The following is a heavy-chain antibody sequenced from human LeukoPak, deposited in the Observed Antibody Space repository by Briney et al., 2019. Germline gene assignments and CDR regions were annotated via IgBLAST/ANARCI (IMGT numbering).Heavy chain of an antibody. CDR3: ARSTSSEYDISHFDY. V-gene: IGHV3-33*01. J-gene: IGHJ4*02. CDR1: GFTFSSYG. D-gene: IGHD3-9*01. Sequence: PGGSLRLSCSASGFTFSSYGMHRVRQAPGKGLEWVAVVWYDGINKYYADSVKGRFTISRDNSKNTLYLQMNSLRAEDTAVYYCARSTSSEYDISHFDYWGQGRLVTVSS. CDR2: VWYDGINK.